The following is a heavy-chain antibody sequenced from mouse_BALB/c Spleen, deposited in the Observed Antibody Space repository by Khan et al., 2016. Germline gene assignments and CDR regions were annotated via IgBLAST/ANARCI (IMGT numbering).Heavy chain of an antibody. CDR3: ARTDRRGYCDY. V-gene: IGHV1-9*01. Sequence: QFQLQQSGAELMKPGASVKISCKATGYTFSSYWIEWVKQRPGHGLEWIGEILPGSGSTNYNEKFRGKATFTADTSSNTAYMQLSSLTSEDSAVHDCARTDRRGYCDYWGQGTTLTVSS. CDR2: ILPGSGST. J-gene: IGHJ2*01. CDR1: GYTFSSYW.